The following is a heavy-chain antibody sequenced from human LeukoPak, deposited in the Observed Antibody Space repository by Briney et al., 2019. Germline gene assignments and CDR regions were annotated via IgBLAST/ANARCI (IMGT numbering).Heavy chain of an antibody. V-gene: IGHV4-4*07. CDR3: ARAPPHDYGGNYYYYYYMDV. J-gene: IGHJ6*03. D-gene: IGHD4-23*01. CDR2: IYSSGSA. CDR1: GGSITNYY. Sequence: SETLSLTCTVSGGSITNYYWSWIRQPAGKGLEWIGRIYSSGSANYNPSLRSRVTLSVDTSKNQFSLRLSSVTAADTAVYYCARAPPHDYGGNYYYYYYMDVWGKGTTVTVSS.